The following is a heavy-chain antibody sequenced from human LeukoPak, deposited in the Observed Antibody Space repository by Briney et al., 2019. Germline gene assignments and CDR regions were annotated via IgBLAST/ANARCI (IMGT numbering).Heavy chain of an antibody. CDR2: ISGSGDDP. J-gene: IGHJ5*02. D-gene: IGHD5-24*01. CDR3: AKQFVDI. CDR1: GFTFSSYA. Sequence: GGSLRLSCAASGFTFSSYAMSWVRQAPGKGLEWVSSISGSGDDPSYADSVKGRFTISRDNSRTTLYLQMNSLRAEDTAVYYCAKQFVDIWGQGTLVTVSS. V-gene: IGHV3-23*01.